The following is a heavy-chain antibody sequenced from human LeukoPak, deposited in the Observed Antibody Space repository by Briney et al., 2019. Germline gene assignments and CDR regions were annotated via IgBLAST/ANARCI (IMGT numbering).Heavy chain of an antibody. Sequence: PGGSLRLSCSASGFTFSSYAMHWVRQAPGKGLEYASAISGNGGSTYYADSVKGRFTISRDNSMQMSSLRTEDTSVYYCVKGGGSSGWYSYDYWGQGTLVTVSS. V-gene: IGHV3-64D*06. CDR2: ISGNGGST. CDR1: GFTFSSYA. J-gene: IGHJ4*02. CDR3: VKGGGSSGWYSYDY. D-gene: IGHD6-19*01.